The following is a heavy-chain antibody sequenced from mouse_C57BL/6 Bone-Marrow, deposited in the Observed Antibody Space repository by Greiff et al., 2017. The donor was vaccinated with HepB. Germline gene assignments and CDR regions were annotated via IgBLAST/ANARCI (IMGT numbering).Heavy chain of an antibody. CDR2: INPGSGGT. J-gene: IGHJ1*03. Sequence: QVQLQQSGAELVRPGTSVKVSCKASGYAFTNYLIEWVKQRPGQGLEWIGVINPGSGGTNYNEKFKGKATLTADKSSSTAYMQLSSLTSEDSAVYFCAGEGVTRYFDVWGTGTTVTVSS. CDR3: AGEGVTRYFDV. V-gene: IGHV1-54*01. CDR1: GYAFTNYL. D-gene: IGHD2-5*01.